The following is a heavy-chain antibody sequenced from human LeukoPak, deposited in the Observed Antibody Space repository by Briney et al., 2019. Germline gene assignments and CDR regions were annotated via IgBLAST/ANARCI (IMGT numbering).Heavy chain of an antibody. CDR3: AREWDIVVVPAAAGAFDI. J-gene: IGHJ3*02. D-gene: IGHD2-2*01. Sequence: ASVKVSCKASGYTFTGYYMHWVRQAPGQGLEWMGWINPNSGGTNYAQKFQGRVTMTRDTSISTAYMELSRLRSDDTAVYYCAREWDIVVVPAAAGAFDIWGQGTMVTVSS. CDR1: GYTFTGYY. CDR2: INPNSGGT. V-gene: IGHV1-2*02.